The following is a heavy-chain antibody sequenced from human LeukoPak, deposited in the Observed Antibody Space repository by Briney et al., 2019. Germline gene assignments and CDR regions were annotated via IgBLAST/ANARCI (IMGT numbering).Heavy chain of an antibody. V-gene: IGHV3-21*01. CDR3: AGDLGSSGYYYAFDY. Sequence: PGGSLRLSCAASGFTFSSYSMNWVRQAPGKGLEWVSSISSSSSYIYYADSVKGRFTISRDNAKNSLYLQMNSLRAEDTAVYYCAGDLGSSGYYYAFDYWGQGTLVTVSS. CDR2: ISSSSSYI. J-gene: IGHJ4*02. CDR1: GFTFSSYS. D-gene: IGHD3-22*01.